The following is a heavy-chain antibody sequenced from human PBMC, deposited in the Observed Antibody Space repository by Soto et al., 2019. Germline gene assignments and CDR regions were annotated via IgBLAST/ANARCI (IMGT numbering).Heavy chain of an antibody. J-gene: IGHJ4*02. V-gene: IGHV2-26*01. CDR3: ARIYDFWSGYYALVDY. CDR1: GFSLSNARMG. D-gene: IGHD3-3*01. CDR2: IFSNDEK. Sequence: GSGPTLVNPTETLTLTCTVSGFSLSNARMGVSWIRQPPGKALEWLAHIFSNDEKSYSTSLKSRLTISKDTSKSQVVLTMTNMDPVDTATYYCARIYDFWSGYYALVDYWGQGTLVTVSS.